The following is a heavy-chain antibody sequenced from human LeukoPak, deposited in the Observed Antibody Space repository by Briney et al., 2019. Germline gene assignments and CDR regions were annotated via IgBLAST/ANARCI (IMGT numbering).Heavy chain of an antibody. CDR1: GDSVSSNSAA. V-gene: IGHV6-1*01. CDR3: ANSVPASGGYYYYMDA. D-gene: IGHD1-1*01. CDR2: TYYRSKLYN. Sequence: SQTLSLTCALSGDSVSSNSAAWDWIRQSPSRGLEWLGRTYYRSKLYNDYADSVKSLISINPDTSKNQVSLQLNSVTPEDTAVYYCANSVPASGGYYYYMDAWGKGTTVTVSS. J-gene: IGHJ6*03.